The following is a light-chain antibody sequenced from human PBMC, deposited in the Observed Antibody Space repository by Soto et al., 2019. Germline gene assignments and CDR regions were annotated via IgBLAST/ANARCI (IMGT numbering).Light chain of an antibody. CDR3: QQRSNSNT. V-gene: IGKV3-11*01. CDR2: DAS. J-gene: IGKJ5*01. Sequence: EIVLTQSPVTLSLSPGDRATLSCRASQSVSSYLAWYQQKPGQAPRLLIYDASNRATGIPARFSGSGSGTDFTLTISGLEPEDFAVYYCQQRSNSNTFGLGTRLDIK. CDR1: QSVSSY.